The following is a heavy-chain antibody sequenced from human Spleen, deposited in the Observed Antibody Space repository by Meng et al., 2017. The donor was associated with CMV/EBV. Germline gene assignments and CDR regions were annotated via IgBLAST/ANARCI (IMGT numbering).Heavy chain of an antibody. J-gene: IGHJ5*02. V-gene: IGHV4-34*01. D-gene: IGHD3-22*01. Sequence: QGQLKQVGAVLLNPSETLSLTCAVYGGSFSGYYWSWIRQPPGKGLEWIGEINHSGSTNYNPSLKSRVTISVDTSKNQFSLKLSSVTAADTAVYYCARLGDDSSGYYEGNWFDPWGQGTLVTVSS. CDR2: INHSGST. CDR1: GGSFSGYY. CDR3: ARLGDDSSGYYEGNWFDP.